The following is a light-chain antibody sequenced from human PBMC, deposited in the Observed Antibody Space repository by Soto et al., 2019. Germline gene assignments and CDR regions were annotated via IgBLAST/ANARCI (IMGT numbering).Light chain of an antibody. J-gene: IGLJ2*01. Sequence: QSVLAQPPSASGTPGQRVTISCSGSSSNIGSNYVYWYQQLPGTAPKVLIYRDSQRPAGVPDLFSGSKSGTSASLAISGLLSEGEAEYYCATREGSLRAHVVFGGGTKLTVL. CDR3: ATREGSLRAHVV. CDR1: SSNIGSNY. V-gene: IGLV1-47*01. CDR2: RDS.